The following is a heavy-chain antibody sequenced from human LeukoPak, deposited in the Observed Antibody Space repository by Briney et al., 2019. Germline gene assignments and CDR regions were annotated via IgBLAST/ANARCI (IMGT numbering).Heavy chain of an antibody. CDR1: GFTFSSYE. Sequence: GGSLRLSCAASGFTFSSYEMNWVRQAPAKGLEWVSYISSSGSTIYYADSVKGRFTISRDNAKNSLYLQMNSLRAEDTAVYYCARGGIAVAAFYFDYWGQGTLVTVSS. J-gene: IGHJ4*02. D-gene: IGHD6-19*01. V-gene: IGHV3-48*03. CDR2: ISSSGSTI. CDR3: ARGGIAVAAFYFDY.